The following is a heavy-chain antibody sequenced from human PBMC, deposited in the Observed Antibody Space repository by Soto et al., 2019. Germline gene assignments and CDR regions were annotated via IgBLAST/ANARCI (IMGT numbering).Heavy chain of an antibody. CDR2: ISNSADST. Sequence: WGSLRLSCVSSGFTCSSYAMSWVRQAPGKGLEWVSGISNSADSTYYADSVKGRFTISRDNAKNPLYLQMNSLRAEDTALYYCAKGGSVVVVPAIVYWGPGTLVTVSS. CDR3: AKGGSVVVVPAIVY. D-gene: IGHD2-15*01. J-gene: IGHJ4*02. V-gene: IGHV3-23*01. CDR1: GFTCSSYA.